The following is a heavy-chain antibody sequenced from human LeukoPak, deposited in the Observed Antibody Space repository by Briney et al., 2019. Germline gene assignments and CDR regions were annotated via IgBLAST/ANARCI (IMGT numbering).Heavy chain of an antibody. CDR2: MNPNSGNT. J-gene: IGHJ5*02. D-gene: IGHD3-3*01. CDR3: ATLIPVLRFLEWLVH. Sequence: ASVKVSCKASGCTFTSYGISWVRQAPGQGLEWMGWMNPNSGNTGYAQKFQGRVTMTRNTSISTAYMELSSLRSEDTAVYYCATLIPVLRFLEWLVHWGQGTLVTVSS. CDR1: GCTFTSYG. V-gene: IGHV1-8*02.